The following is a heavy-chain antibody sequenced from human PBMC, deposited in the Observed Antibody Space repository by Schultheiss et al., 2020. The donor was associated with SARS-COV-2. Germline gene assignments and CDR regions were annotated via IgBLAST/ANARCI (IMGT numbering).Heavy chain of an antibody. J-gene: IGHJ3*02. Sequence: GGSLRLSCAASGFTFSDYYMSWIRQAPGKGLEWVSYISSSSSYIYYADSVKGRFTISRDNAKNSLYLQMNSLRAEDTAVYYCARAGRAATLFDAFDIWGQGTMVTVSS. V-gene: IGHV3-11*06. CDR2: ISSSSSYI. CDR1: GFTFSDYY. D-gene: IGHD2-15*01. CDR3: ARAGRAATLFDAFDI.